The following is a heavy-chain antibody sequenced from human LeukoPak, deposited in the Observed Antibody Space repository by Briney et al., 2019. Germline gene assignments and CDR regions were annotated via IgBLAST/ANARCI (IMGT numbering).Heavy chain of an antibody. D-gene: IGHD6-19*01. V-gene: IGHV3-66*01. CDR1: GFTVSSNY. Sequence: PGGSLRLSRAASGFTVSSNYMSWGRRAPRERLEWVSVIYGGGSTYYADSVKGRLTISRDNSKNTLHLQMNSLRGEDTAVYYCARDSGWYSGPYYFVYWGEGTLVTVSS. J-gene: IGHJ4*02. CDR3: ARDSGWYSGPYYFVY. CDR2: IYGGGST.